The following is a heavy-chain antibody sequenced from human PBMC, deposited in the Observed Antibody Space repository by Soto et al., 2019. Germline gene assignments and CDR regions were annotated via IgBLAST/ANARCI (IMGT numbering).Heavy chain of an antibody. D-gene: IGHD2-15*01. Sequence: PGGSLRLSCAVSGFTFSDYYMSWIRQAPGKGLEWVSYISTSSTYTNYVDSVEGRFTISRDDAKNSLYLQMNSVRAEDTAVYYCARVVAPKPYWYFNLWGRGTLVTVSS. J-gene: IGHJ2*01. CDR3: ARVVAPKPYWYFNL. CDR1: GFTFSDYY. V-gene: IGHV3-11*05. CDR2: ISTSSTYT.